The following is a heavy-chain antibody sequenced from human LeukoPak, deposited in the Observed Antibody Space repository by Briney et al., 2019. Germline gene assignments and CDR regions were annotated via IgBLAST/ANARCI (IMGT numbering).Heavy chain of an antibody. D-gene: IGHD1-26*01. CDR3: ARGGGSYSYNMDV. CDR2: LKLYDGSI. J-gene: IGHJ6*02. V-gene: IGHV1-46*01. CDR1: GYSFIRYH. Sequence: ASVKVSCKASGYSFIRYHIHWVRQAPGQGLEWMGVLKLYDGSISHTQKFQGRVTMTSDTSTSTAYMELSSLRSEDTAVYFCARGGGSYSYNMDVWGQGTTVTVSS.